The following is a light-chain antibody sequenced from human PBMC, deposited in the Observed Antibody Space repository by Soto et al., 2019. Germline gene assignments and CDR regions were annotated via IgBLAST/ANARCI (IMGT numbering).Light chain of an antibody. V-gene: IGKV1-27*01. CDR2: AVS. CDR1: QDIRYF. CDR3: HNYNCAPFT. Sequence: DIQMTQSPSSLSASVGDRVTITCRASQDIRYFLAWYQQKPGKVPELLIYAVSALQSVVPSRFSGSGSGTDFTLTISSLQPEDVATYYFHNYNCAPFTFGPGTKVDVK. J-gene: IGKJ3*01.